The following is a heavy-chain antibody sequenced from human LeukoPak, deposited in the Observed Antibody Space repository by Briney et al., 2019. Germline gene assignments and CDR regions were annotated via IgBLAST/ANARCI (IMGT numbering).Heavy chain of an antibody. CDR1: GFTFRDAA. CDR2: ISSSGANA. CDR3: ARVGLGSCSGGSCPNFDY. V-gene: IGHV3-23*01. Sequence: PGGSLRLSCAASGFTFRDAAMTWVRQAPGKGLEWVSLISSSGANAYYADSVKGRFTISRDNSKNTLYLQMNSLRAEDTAVYYCARVGLGSCSGGSCPNFDYWGQGTLVTVSS. J-gene: IGHJ4*02. D-gene: IGHD2-15*01.